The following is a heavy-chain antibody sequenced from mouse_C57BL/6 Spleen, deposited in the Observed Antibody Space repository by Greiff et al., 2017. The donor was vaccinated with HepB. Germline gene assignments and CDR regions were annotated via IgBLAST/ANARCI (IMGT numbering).Heavy chain of an antibody. J-gene: IGHJ2*01. CDR3: ANYGSSFDY. Sequence: EVQLVESGPVLVKPGASVKMSCKASGYTFTDYYMNWVKQSHGKSLEWIGVINPYNGGTSYNQKFKGKATLTVDKSSSTAYMELNSLTSEDSAVYYCANYGSSFDYWGQGTTLTVSS. D-gene: IGHD1-1*01. V-gene: IGHV1-19*01. CDR2: INPYNGGT. CDR1: GYTFTDYY.